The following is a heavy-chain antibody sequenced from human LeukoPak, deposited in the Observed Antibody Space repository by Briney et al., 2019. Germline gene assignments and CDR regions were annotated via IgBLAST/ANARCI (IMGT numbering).Heavy chain of an antibody. CDR1: GYPFSRYW. Sequence: GESLKISWKRSGYPFSRYWSGWVRQMPGKGLEWRGIIYPHDSNTRYSPSFQGQITISADKSINTAYLQWSSLKAADTAMNYCARFAYYTDSFASDYWGQGTLVTVSS. CDR3: ARFAYYTDSFASDY. J-gene: IGHJ4*02. D-gene: IGHD3-3*01. V-gene: IGHV5-51*01. CDR2: IYPHDSNT.